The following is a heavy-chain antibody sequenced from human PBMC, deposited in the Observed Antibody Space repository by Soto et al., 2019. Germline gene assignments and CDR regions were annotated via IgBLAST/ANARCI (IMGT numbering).Heavy chain of an antibody. CDR1: EFTFSGYW. V-gene: IGHV3-7*01. D-gene: IGHD6-19*01. CDR3: ASGGAVAGTF. J-gene: IGHJ4*01. Sequence: EVQPVESGGGLVQPGGSLRLSCAASEFTFSGYWMSWVRQAPGKGLEWVANIKEDGSEKYYVDSVKGRFTISRDNAKKSLALQVNSLRVDDTAVYFCASGGAVAGTFWGQGTLVIVSS. CDR2: IKEDGSEK.